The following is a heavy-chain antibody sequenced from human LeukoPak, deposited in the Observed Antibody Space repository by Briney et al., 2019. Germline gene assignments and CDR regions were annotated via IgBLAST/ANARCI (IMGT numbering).Heavy chain of an antibody. D-gene: IGHD3-3*01. CDR3: ARAGVRQTYYEPLEWLIAPGGQLGP. J-gene: IGHJ5*02. V-gene: IGHV1-2*02. CDR2: INPNSGGT. Sequence: ASVKVSCKASGYTFTGYYMHWVRQAPGQGLEWMGWINPNSGGTNYAQKFQGRVTMTRDTSISTAYMELSRLRSDDTAVYYCARAGVRQTYYEPLEWLIAPGGQLGPWGQGTLVTVSS. CDR1: GYTFTGYY.